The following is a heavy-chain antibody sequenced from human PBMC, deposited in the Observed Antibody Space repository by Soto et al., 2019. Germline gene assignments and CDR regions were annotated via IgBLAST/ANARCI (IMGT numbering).Heavy chain of an antibody. CDR2: IYHSGST. J-gene: IGHJ4*02. Sequence: SETLSLTCAVSGGSISTSNLWTWVRQPPGKGLEWIGEIYHSGSTNYNPSLKSRATISVDKSKNQFSLKLNSVTAADTAVYYCARSPRSIAAGGIDYWGQG. D-gene: IGHD6-13*01. CDR3: ARSPRSIAAGGIDY. CDR1: GGSISTSNL. V-gene: IGHV4-4*02.